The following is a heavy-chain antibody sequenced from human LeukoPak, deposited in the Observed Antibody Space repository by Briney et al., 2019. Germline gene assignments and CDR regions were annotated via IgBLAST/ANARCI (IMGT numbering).Heavy chain of an antibody. CDR2: ISSGSSTI. D-gene: IGHD2-8*02. V-gene: IGHV3-48*04. J-gene: IGHJ4*02. CDR3: ASYLYWWSDLGY. Sequence: GGSLRLSCAASGFTFSTYNMNWLRQAPGKGLEWVSYISSGSSTIFYADSVKGRFTISRDNAKNSLYLQMNSLRVEDTAVYYCASYLYWWSDLGYWGQGTLVTVSS. CDR1: GFTFSTYN.